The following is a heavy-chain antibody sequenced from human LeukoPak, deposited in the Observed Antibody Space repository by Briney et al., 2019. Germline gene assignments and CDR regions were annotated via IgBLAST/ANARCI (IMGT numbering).Heavy chain of an antibody. V-gene: IGHV3-30-3*01. D-gene: IGHD2-2*01. CDR1: GFTFSSYA. J-gene: IGHJ4*02. Sequence: PGRSLILSCAASGFTFSSYAMHWVRQAPGKGLEWVAVISYDGSNKYYADSVKGRFTISRDNSKNTLYLQMNSLRAEDTAVYYCAGGKVVPAAPPDYWGQGTLVTVSS. CDR2: ISYDGSNK. CDR3: AGGKVVPAAPPDY.